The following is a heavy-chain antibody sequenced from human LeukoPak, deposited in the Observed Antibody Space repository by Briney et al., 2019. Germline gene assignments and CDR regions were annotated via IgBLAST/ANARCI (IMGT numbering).Heavy chain of an antibody. V-gene: IGHV1-2*02. Sequence: GASVKVSCKASGYTFTGYYMHWVRQAPGQGLEWMGWINPNSGGTNYAQKFQGRVTMTRDTSISTAYMELSRLRSDDTAVYYCARLVGEYSSSWYQDPYRDYWGQGTLVTVSS. J-gene: IGHJ4*02. CDR1: GYTFTGYY. CDR2: INPNSGGT. D-gene: IGHD6-13*01. CDR3: ARLVGEYSSSWYQDPYRDY.